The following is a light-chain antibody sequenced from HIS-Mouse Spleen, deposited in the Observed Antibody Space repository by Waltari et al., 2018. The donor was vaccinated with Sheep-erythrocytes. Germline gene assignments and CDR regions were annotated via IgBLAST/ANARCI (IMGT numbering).Light chain of an antibody. CDR2: EGS. J-gene: IGLJ3*02. V-gene: IGLV2-23*01. CDR3: CSYAGSSTPWV. Sequence: QSALTQPASVSGSPGQSITISCTGTSSYVGRYNLFSWYQQHPGKAPKPMIYEGSKRPSGVSNRFSGSKSGNTASLTISGLQAEDEADYYCCSYAGSSTPWVFGGGTKLTVL. CDR1: SSYVGRYNL.